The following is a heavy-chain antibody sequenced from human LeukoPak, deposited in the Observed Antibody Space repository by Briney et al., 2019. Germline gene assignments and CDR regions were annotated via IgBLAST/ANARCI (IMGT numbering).Heavy chain of an antibody. CDR2: INLNAVTT. Sequence: ASVRVSCKASGYTFTNYYIHWMRQAPGQGLEWVGIINLNAVTTRYAQKFQGRITVTRDTSTSTVYMELSSLRSEDTAVYFCAREGAAEAKNFDYWGQGTLVIVSS. J-gene: IGHJ4*02. CDR3: AREGAAEAKNFDY. D-gene: IGHD6-25*01. CDR1: GYTFTNYY. V-gene: IGHV1-46*01.